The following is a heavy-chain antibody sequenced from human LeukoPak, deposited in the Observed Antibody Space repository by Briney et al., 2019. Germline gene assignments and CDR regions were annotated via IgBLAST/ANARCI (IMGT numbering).Heavy chain of an antibody. Sequence: GGSLRLSCAVSGITLSNYGMSWVRQAPGKGLEWVAGLSGSGGGTNYADSVKGRFTISRDNAKNSLYLQMNSLRAEDTALYYCARADHSRAGELDYWGQGTLVTVSS. CDR3: ARADHSRAGELDY. CDR2: LSGSGGGT. D-gene: IGHD3-16*01. J-gene: IGHJ4*02. V-gene: IGHV3-20*04. CDR1: GITLSNYG.